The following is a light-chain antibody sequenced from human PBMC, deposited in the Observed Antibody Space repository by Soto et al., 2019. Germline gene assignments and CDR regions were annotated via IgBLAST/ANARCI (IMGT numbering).Light chain of an antibody. J-gene: IGLJ2*01. CDR1: SSNIGSNY. V-gene: IGLV1-47*01. CDR2: ANS. Sequence: QSVLTQPPSASGTPGQRVTISCSGGSSNIGSNYAYWYRQLPGTAPKLVIYANSQRPSGVPDRFSGSKSGTSASLAISGLLSADEADYYGATWDDSLRGVLFGGGTKVTVL. CDR3: ATWDDSLRGVL.